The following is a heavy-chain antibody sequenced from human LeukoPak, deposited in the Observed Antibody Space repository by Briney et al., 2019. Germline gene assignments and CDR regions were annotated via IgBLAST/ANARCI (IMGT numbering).Heavy chain of an antibody. D-gene: IGHD6-13*01. CDR2: IRYDGSNK. CDR1: GFTFSSYG. CDR3: AKDLRGSSSWYYFDY. J-gene: IGHJ4*02. V-gene: IGHV3-30*02. Sequence: GRSLRLSCAASGFTFSSYGMHWVRQAPGKGLEWVAFIRYDGSNKYYADFVKGRFTISRDNSKNTLYLQMNSLRAEDTAVYYCAKDLRGSSSWYYFDYWGQGTLVTVSS.